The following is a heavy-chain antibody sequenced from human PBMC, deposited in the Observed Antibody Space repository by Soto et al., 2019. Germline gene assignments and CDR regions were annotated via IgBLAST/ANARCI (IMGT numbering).Heavy chain of an antibody. J-gene: IGHJ4*02. D-gene: IGHD3-22*01. CDR1: GFTFSDYN. V-gene: IGHV3-21*01. CDR3: ARDLHYETSGFAY. Sequence: PGGSLRLSCAAAGFTFSDYNMNWVRQGPGKGLEWVSSISSSSTYIYYGDSVKGRFTISRNNAKSSLYLQMNSLRAEDTAVYYCARDLHYETSGFAYWGQGTQVTVSS. CDR2: ISSSSTYI.